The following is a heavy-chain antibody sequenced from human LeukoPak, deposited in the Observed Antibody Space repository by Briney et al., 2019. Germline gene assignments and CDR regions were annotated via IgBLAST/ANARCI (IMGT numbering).Heavy chain of an antibody. V-gene: IGHV4-34*01. CDR3: ARAMPDCSSTSCYSV. J-gene: IGHJ4*02. CDR2: INHSGST. D-gene: IGHD2-2*01. Sequence: SETLSLTCAVYGGSFSGYYWSWIRQPPGKGLEWIGEINHSGSTNYNPSLKSRVTISVDTSKNQSSLKLSSVTAADTAVYYCARAMPDCSSTSCYSVWGQGTLVTVSS. CDR1: GGSFSGYY.